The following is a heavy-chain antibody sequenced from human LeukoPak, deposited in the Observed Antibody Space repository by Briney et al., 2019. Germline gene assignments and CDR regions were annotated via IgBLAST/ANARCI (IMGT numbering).Heavy chain of an antibody. CDR2: IHYSGST. J-gene: IGHJ6*02. D-gene: IGHD6-13*01. V-gene: IGHV4-59*01. Sequence: SQTLSLTCTVSGGSISSYYWSWIRQPPGEGLEWIGYIHYSGSTNYNPSLKSRVTISVDPSKNQFSLKVSPVTAADTAVYYCARVRAYSSSWYSRDYGMDVWGQGTTVTVSS. CDR1: GGSISSYY. CDR3: ARVRAYSSSWYSRDYGMDV.